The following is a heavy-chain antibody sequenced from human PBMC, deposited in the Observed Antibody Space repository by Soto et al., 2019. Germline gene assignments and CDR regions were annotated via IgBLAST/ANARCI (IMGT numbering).Heavy chain of an antibody. Sequence: SETLSLTCTVSGGSISSYYWSWIRQPPGKGLEWIGYIYYSGSTNYNPSLESRVTISVDTSKNQFSLKLSSVTAADTAVYYCARDSAPRDYWGQGTLVTVSS. V-gene: IGHV4-59*01. CDR2: IYYSGST. CDR3: ARDSAPRDY. J-gene: IGHJ4*02. CDR1: GGSISSYY.